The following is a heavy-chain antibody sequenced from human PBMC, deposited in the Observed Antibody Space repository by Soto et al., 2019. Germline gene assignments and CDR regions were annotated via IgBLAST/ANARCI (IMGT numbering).Heavy chain of an antibody. Sequence: LRLSCAASGFTFSSYSMNWVRQAPGKGLEWVSSISSSSSYIYYADSVKGRFTISRDNAKNSLYLQMNSLRAEDTAVYYCARERIAAAGPGDYYYYYGMDVWGQGTTVTVSS. CDR1: GFTFSSYS. D-gene: IGHD6-13*01. CDR2: ISSSSSYI. CDR3: ARERIAAAGPGDYYYYYGMDV. V-gene: IGHV3-21*01. J-gene: IGHJ6*02.